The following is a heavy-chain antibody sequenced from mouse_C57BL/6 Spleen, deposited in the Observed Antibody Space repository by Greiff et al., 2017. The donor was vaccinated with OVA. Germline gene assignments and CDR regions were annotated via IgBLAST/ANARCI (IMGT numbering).Heavy chain of an antibody. D-gene: IGHD2-5*01. CDR3: ARPGYSNLYAMDY. CDR1: GYTFTSYW. Sequence: QVQLQQPGAELVKPGASVKLSCKASGYTFTSYWMHWVKQRPGQGLEWIGMIHPNSGSTNYNEKFKSKATLTVDKSSSTAYMQLSSLTSEDSAVYYCARPGYSNLYAMDYWGQGTSVTVSS. J-gene: IGHJ4*01. V-gene: IGHV1-64*01. CDR2: IHPNSGST.